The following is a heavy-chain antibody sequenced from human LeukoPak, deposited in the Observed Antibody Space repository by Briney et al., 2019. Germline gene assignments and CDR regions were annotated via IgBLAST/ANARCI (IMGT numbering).Heavy chain of an antibody. CDR1: GFTFSSYA. CDR2: ISYDGSNK. J-gene: IGHJ4*02. V-gene: IGHV3-30*04. Sequence: GGSLRLSCAASGFTFSSYAMHWVRQAPGKGLEWVAVISYDGSNKYYADSVKGRFTISRDNSKNTLYLQMNSLRDEDTAVYYCAKDIDDYTIGGAGIDYWGQGTLVTVSS. CDR3: AKDIDDYTIGGAGIDY. D-gene: IGHD3-16*01.